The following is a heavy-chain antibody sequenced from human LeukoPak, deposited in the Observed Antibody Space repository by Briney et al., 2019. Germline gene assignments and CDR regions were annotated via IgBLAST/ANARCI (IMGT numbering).Heavy chain of an antibody. J-gene: IGHJ4*02. CDR2: ISYDGSNK. Sequence: PGGSLRPSCAASGFTFSSYGMHWVRQAPGKGLEWVAVISYDGSNKYYADSVKGRFTISRDNAKNSLYLQMNSLRDEDTAVYYCARDPPPYYYGSGSYFWGQGTLVTVSS. CDR3: ARDPPPYYYGSGSYF. D-gene: IGHD3-10*01. CDR1: GFTFSSYG. V-gene: IGHV3-30*03.